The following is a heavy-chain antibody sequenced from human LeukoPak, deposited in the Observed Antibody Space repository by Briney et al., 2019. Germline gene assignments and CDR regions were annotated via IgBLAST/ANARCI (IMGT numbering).Heavy chain of an antibody. Sequence: GGSLRLSCAASGFTFSGFAMTWVRQAPGKGLEWVSSIGSDSKTHYSESVKGRFAISRDNSKSTLFLQMNSLRAEDTAVYYCARVYSSGLNPYYYYYGMDVWGQGTTVTVSS. J-gene: IGHJ6*02. D-gene: IGHD6-19*01. CDR3: ARVYSSGLNPYYYYYGMDV. V-gene: IGHV3-23*01. CDR1: GFTFSGFA. CDR2: IGSDSKT.